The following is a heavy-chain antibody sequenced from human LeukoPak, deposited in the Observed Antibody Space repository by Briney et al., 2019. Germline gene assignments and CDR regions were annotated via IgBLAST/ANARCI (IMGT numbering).Heavy chain of an antibody. Sequence: GESLKISCKGSGYSFTSYWIGWVRQMPGKGLEWMGIIYPGDSDTRYSPSFQGQVTISADKSISTAYLQWSSLKASDTAMYYCARHCPNPGGGELYPPDYWGQGTLVTVSS. CDR2: IYPGDSDT. CDR3: ARHCPNPGGGELYPPDY. D-gene: IGHD1-26*01. V-gene: IGHV5-51*01. J-gene: IGHJ4*02. CDR1: GYSFTSYW.